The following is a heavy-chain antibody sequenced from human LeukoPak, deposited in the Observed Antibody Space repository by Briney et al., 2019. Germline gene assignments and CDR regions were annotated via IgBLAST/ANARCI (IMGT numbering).Heavy chain of an antibody. CDR3: AKVRTFFGSGIDF. J-gene: IGHJ4*02. Sequence: GGSLRLSCAASGFTFSSYAMSWVRQAPGKGLEWVSHISGSGGGTYSADSVKGRFTISRDDSKNTLYLQMNSLRAEDTAVYYCAKVRTFFGSGIDFWGQGTLVTVSS. D-gene: IGHD3-10*01. V-gene: IGHV3-23*01. CDR2: ISGSGGGT. CDR1: GFTFSSYA.